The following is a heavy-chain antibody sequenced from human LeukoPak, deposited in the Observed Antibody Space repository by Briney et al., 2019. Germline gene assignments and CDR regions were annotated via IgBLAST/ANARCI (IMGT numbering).Heavy chain of an antibody. CDR1: GFTFSSYN. D-gene: IGHD4-17*01. Sequence: GGSLRLSCAAPGFTFSSYNMNWVRQAPGKGLEWVSSISSSSSYIYYADSVKGRFTISRDNAKNSLYLQMNSLRAEDTAVYYCARGIRWRDTVTTLLVWGQGTLVTVSS. V-gene: IGHV3-21*01. CDR3: ARGIRWRDTVTTLLV. J-gene: IGHJ4*02. CDR2: ISSSSSYI.